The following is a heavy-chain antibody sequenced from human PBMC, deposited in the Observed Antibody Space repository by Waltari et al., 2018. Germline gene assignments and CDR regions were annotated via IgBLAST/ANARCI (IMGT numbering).Heavy chain of an antibody. D-gene: IGHD1-26*01. J-gene: IGHJ4*02. V-gene: IGHV3-48*04. CDR3: ARGSSGRYSLDY. CDR2: ISSSRSTI. CDR1: GVTFSSYG. Sequence: EVQLVESGGGLVQPGGSLRLSCAASGVTFSSYGMTGVRQAPGKGLDGVYYISSSRSTIYYADSVKGRFTISRDNAKNSLYLQMNSLRAEDTAVYYCARGSSGRYSLDYWGQGTLVTVSS.